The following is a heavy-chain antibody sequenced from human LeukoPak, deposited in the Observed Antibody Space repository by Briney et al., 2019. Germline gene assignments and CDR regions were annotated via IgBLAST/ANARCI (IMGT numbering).Heavy chain of an antibody. J-gene: IGHJ4*02. Sequence: SETLSLTCTVSGGSISSYYWSWIRQPPGKGLEWIGYIYYSGSTNYNPSLKSRVTMSVDTSKNQFSLKLSSVTAADTAVYYCARDLYGDYFDYWGQGTLVTVSS. CDR2: IYYSGST. CDR3: ARDLYGDYFDY. V-gene: IGHV4-59*12. CDR1: GGSISSYY. D-gene: IGHD4-17*01.